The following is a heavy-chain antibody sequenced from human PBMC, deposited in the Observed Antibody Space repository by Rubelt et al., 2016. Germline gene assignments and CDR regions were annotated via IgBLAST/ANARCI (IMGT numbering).Heavy chain of an antibody. Sequence: EVQLVESGGGLVQPGGSLRLSCAASGFTFSNYWMHWVRQAPGKGLVWVSRISADGSSTNYADSVKGRLTISRDNAKNTLYLQMNSLRAEDTAAYYCARAVTTTERGEGYWGQGTLVTVSS. J-gene: IGHJ4*02. CDR2: ISADGSST. CDR1: GFTFSNYW. V-gene: IGHV3-74*01. CDR3: ARAVTTTERGEGY. D-gene: IGHD1-14*01.